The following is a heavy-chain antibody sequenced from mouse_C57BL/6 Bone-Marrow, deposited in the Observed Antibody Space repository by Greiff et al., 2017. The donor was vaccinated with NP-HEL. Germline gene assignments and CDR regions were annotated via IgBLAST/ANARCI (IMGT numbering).Heavy chain of an antibody. J-gene: IGHJ3*01. V-gene: IGHV2-5*01. CDR2: IWRGGST. CDR1: GFSLTSYG. Sequence: VQLQQSGPGLVQPSQSLSITCTVSGFSLTSYGVHWVRQSPGKGLEWLGVIWRGGSTDYNAAFMSRLSITKDNSKSQVFFKMNSLEADDTAIFFCATHYYGSVQGCAYWGQGTLVTVSP. D-gene: IGHD1-1*01. CDR3: ATHYYGSVQGCAY.